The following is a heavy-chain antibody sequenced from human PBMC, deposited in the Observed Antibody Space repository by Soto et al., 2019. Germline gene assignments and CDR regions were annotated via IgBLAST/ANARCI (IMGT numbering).Heavy chain of an antibody. J-gene: IGHJ3*02. Sequence: SETLSLTCAVYGGSFSGYYWSWIRQPPGKGLEWIGEINHSGSTNYNPSLKSRVTISVDTSKNQFSLKLSSVTAADTAVYYCARGARLRRPDDAFDIWGQGTMVTVSS. CDR1: GGSFSGYY. D-gene: IGHD4-17*01. V-gene: IGHV4-34*01. CDR3: ARGARLRRPDDAFDI. CDR2: INHSGST.